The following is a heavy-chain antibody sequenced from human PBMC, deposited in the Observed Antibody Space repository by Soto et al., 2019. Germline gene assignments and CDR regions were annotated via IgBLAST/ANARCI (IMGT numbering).Heavy chain of an antibody. CDR1: EDSGTSFY. Sequence: PETPCPTCCFSEDSGTSFYLSLIRTFPGKGLEWIAYTSYTGNTNYNPSLQSRVTISLDTSKNQLSLKLTSMTAADTAVYYCAREMHAGFTHYFDPWGQGSLVTAPQ. V-gene: IGHV4-59*02. J-gene: IGHJ5*02. CDR3: AREMHAGFTHYFDP. CDR2: TSYTGNT. D-gene: IGHD1-26*01.